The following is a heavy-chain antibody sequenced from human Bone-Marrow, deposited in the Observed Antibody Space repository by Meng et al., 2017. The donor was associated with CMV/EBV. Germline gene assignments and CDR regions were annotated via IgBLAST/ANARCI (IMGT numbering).Heavy chain of an antibody. V-gene: IGHV1-18*01. CDR2: IRPYNGNT. J-gene: IGHJ6*02. Sequence: ASVKVSCKASGYTFMSYGISWVRQAPGQGLEWMGWIRPYNGNTNYAQKLQGRVTMITDTSTSTDYWELRSLRSDATAVYYCARSGRQYYGMDVWGQGTTATFSS. D-gene: IGHD3-3*01. CDR3: ARSGRQYYGMDV. CDR1: GYTFMSYG.